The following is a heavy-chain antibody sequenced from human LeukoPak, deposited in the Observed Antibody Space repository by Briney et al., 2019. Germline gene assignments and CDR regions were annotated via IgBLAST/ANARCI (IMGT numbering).Heavy chain of an antibody. D-gene: IGHD5-12*01. Sequence: GGSLRLSCAASGFTFSSYSMNWVRQAPGKGLEWVSSISSSSSYIYYADSVKGRFTISRDNAKKSLYLQMNSLRAEDTAVYYCARAGYSGYAMEGAFDYWGQGTLVTVSS. CDR1: GFTFSSYS. CDR2: ISSSSSYI. J-gene: IGHJ4*02. CDR3: ARAGYSGYAMEGAFDY. V-gene: IGHV3-21*01.